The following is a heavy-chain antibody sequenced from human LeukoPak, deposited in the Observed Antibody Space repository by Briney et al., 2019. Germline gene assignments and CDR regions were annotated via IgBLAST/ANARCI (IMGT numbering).Heavy chain of an antibody. V-gene: IGHV3-30*18. J-gene: IGHJ6*04. CDR2: ISYDGSNK. CDR1: GFTFSSYG. D-gene: IGHD6-25*01. CDR3: AKDQRQRYYYYGMDV. Sequence: GGSLRLSCAASGFTFSSYGMHWVRQAPGKGLEWVAVISYDGSNKYYADSVKGRFTISRDNPKNTLYLQMYSLRAEDTAVYYCAKDQRQRYYYYGMDVWGKGTTVTVSS.